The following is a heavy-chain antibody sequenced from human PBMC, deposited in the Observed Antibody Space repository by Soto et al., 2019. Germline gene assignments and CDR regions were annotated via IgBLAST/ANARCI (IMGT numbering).Heavy chain of an antibody. CDR2: ISYDGSNK. J-gene: IGHJ6*02. Sequence: QVQLVESGGGVVQPGRSLRLSCAASGVTFSSYGMHWVRQAPGKGLEWVAVISYDGSNKYYADYVKGRFTISRDNSKNTMYLQMNSLRAEDTAVYYCAKDRGWELPDYYYYGMDVWGQGTTVTVSS. D-gene: IGHD1-26*01. CDR1: GVTFSSYG. CDR3: AKDRGWELPDYYYYGMDV. V-gene: IGHV3-30*18.